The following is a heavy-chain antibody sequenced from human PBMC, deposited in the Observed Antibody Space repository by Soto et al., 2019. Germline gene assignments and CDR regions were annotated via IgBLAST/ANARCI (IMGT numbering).Heavy chain of an antibody. CDR3: ARYLSYDILTGYPASFDD. V-gene: IGHV1-18*01. CDR2: ISAYNGNT. J-gene: IGHJ4*02. D-gene: IGHD3-9*01. CDR1: GYTFTSYG. Sequence: GASVKVSCKASGYTFTSYGISWVRQAPGQGLEWMGWISAYNGNTNYAQKLQGRVTMTTDTSTSTAYMELRSLRSDDTAVYYCARYLSYDILTGYPASFDDWGQGTLVTVSS.